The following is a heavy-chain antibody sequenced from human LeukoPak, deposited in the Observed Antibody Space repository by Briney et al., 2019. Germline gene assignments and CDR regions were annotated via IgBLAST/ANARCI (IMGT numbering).Heavy chain of an antibody. D-gene: IGHD1-26*01. J-gene: IGHJ6*02. Sequence: SETLSLTCAVSAGSISSSNWWSWVRRSPVKGLEWIGEIYLYGTTNYNPSLKSRVTMSVDRSKNQFSPKLSSVTAADTAVYYCARQKWEQQGRDYYFYGLDVWGPGTTVTVSS. CDR3: ARQKWEQQGRDYYFYGLDV. V-gene: IGHV4-4*02. CDR1: AGSISSSNW. CDR2: IYLYGTT.